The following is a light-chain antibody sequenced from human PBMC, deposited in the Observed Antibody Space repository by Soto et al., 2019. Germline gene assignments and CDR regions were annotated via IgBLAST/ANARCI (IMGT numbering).Light chain of an antibody. CDR1: SSNIGKNL. V-gene: IGLV1-51*01. J-gene: IGLJ3*02. CDR2: DNN. Sequence: SVLTQPPSVSAAPGQRVTISCSGSSSNIGKNLVSWYQQLPRTAPKLLIYDNNKRPSGIPDRFSGSKSGTSATLGITGLQTGDEADYYCGTWDSSLGAAVFGGGTKLTVL. CDR3: GTWDSSLGAAV.